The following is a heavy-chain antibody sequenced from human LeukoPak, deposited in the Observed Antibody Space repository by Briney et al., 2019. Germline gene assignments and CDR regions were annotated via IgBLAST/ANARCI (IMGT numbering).Heavy chain of an antibody. CDR3: ARLLWFRESRFDP. J-gene: IGHJ5*02. CDR2: IYHSGST. CDR1: GGSISSGGYY. V-gene: IGHV4-30-2*01. D-gene: IGHD3-10*01. Sequence: SETLSLTCTVSGGSISSGGYYWSWIRQPPGKGLEWIGYIYHSGSTYYNPSLKSRVTISVDRSKNQFSLKLSSVTAADTAVYYCARLLWFRESRFDPWGQGTLVTVSS.